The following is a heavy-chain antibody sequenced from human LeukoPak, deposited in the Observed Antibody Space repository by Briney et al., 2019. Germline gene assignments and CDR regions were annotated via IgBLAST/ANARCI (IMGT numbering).Heavy chain of an antibody. CDR3: ARDRPYCNGGSCVVKRVTYYFDY. J-gene: IGHJ4*02. CDR1: GFTFSSYA. D-gene: IGHD2-15*01. V-gene: IGHV3-30*04. Sequence: PGGSLRLSCAASGFTFSSYAMHWVRQAPGKGLEWVAVISYDGSNKYYADSVKGRFTISRDNSKNTLYLQMNSLRAEDTAVYYCARDRPYCNGGSCVVKRVTYYFDYWGQGTLVTVSS. CDR2: ISYDGSNK.